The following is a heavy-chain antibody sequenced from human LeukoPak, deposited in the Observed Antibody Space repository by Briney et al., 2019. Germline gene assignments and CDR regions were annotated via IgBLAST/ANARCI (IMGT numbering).Heavy chain of an antibody. D-gene: IGHD1-1*01. CDR3: AKDSGATGAGDS. V-gene: IGHV3-21*01. CDR2: ISSSSSYI. Sequence: SGGSLRLSCAASGFTFSSYSMNWVRQAPGKGLEWVSSISSSSSYIYYADSVKGRFTISRDNAKNSLYLQMNSLRAEDTAVYYCAKDSGATGAGDSWGQGTLVTVSS. J-gene: IGHJ4*02. CDR1: GFTFSSYS.